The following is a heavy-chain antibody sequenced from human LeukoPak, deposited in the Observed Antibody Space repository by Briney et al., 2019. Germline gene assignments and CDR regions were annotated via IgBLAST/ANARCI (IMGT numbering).Heavy chain of an antibody. CDR2: IWYDGSNK. CDR3: AREENTAMVELDY. D-gene: IGHD5-18*01. CDR1: GFTFSSYG. V-gene: IGHV3-33*01. Sequence: GGSLRLSCAASGFTFSSYGMHWVRQAPGKGLEWVAVIWYDGSNKYYADSVKGRFTISRDNSKNTLYLQMNSLRAEDTAVYYCAREENTAMVELDYWGQGTLVTVSS. J-gene: IGHJ4*02.